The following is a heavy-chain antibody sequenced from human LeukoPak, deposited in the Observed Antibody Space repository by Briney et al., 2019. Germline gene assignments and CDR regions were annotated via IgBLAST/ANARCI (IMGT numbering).Heavy chain of an antibody. V-gene: IGHV6-1*01. CDR3: ARGYSSSIDY. CDR1: GDSVSSNSAA. D-gene: IGHD6-13*01. J-gene: IGHJ4*02. CDR2: TYYRSKWFN. Sequence: SQTLSLTCAISGDSVSSNSAAWNWIRQSPSRGLEWLGSTYYRSKWFNDYAVSVKGRITITPDTSNNQFSLQLNSVTPEDTAVYYCARGYSSSIDYWGQGTLVTVSS.